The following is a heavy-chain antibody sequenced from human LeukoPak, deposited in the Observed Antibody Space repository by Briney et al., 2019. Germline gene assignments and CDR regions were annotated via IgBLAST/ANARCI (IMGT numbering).Heavy chain of an antibody. CDR3: ARHRYYYRSGSYYGAPYYMDV. J-gene: IGHJ6*03. CDR1: GGSISSSSYY. D-gene: IGHD3-10*01. CDR2: IYYSGST. V-gene: IGHV4-39*01. Sequence: KPSETLSLTCTVSGGSISSSSYYWGWIRQPPGKGLEWIGSIYYSGSTYYNPSLKSRVTISVDTSKNQFSLKLSSVTAADTAVYYCARHRYYYRSGSYYGAPYYMDVRGKGTTVTISS.